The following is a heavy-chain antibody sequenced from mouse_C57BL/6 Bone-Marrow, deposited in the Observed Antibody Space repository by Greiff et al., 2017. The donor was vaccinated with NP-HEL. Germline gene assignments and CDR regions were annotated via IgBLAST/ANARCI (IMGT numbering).Heavy chain of an antibody. V-gene: IGHV5-4*01. CDR2: ISDGGSYT. Sequence: VQLKESGGGLVKPGGSLKLSCAASGFTFSSYAMSWVRQTPEKRLEWVATISDGGSYTYYPDNVKGRFTISRDNAKNNLYLQMSHLKSEDTAMYYCARAPYGSSYYAMDYWGQGTSVTVSS. CDR1: GFTFSSYA. CDR3: ARAPYGSSYYAMDY. D-gene: IGHD1-1*01. J-gene: IGHJ4*01.